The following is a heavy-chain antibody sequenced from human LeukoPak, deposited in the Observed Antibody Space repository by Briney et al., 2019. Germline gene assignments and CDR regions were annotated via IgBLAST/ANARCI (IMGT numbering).Heavy chain of an antibody. J-gene: IGHJ5*02. CDR1: GGSFSGYY. V-gene: IGHV4-34*01. CDR2: INHSGST. Sequence: PSETLSLTCAVYGGSFSGYYWSWIRQPPGKGLEWIGEINHSGSTNYNPSLKSRVTISVDTSKNQFSLKLNSVTAADTAVYYCARHRSFRSGWFDPWGQGTLVTVSS. CDR3: ARHRSFRSGWFDP.